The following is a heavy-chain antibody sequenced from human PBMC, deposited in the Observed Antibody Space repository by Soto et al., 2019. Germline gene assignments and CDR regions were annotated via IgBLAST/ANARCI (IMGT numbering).Heavy chain of an antibody. CDR3: ARGLQQQLAWYYFDY. Sequence: ASMKVSCKASGYTFTSYDINWVRQATGQGLEWMGWMNPNSGNTGYAQKFQGRVTMTRNTSISTAYMELSSLRSEDTAVYYCARGLQQQLAWYYFDYWGQGTLVTVSS. CDR1: GYTFTSYD. V-gene: IGHV1-8*01. J-gene: IGHJ4*02. D-gene: IGHD6-13*01. CDR2: MNPNSGNT.